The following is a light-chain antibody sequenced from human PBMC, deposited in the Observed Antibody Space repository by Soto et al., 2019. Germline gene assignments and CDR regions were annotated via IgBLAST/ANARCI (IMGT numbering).Light chain of an antibody. J-gene: IGKJ4*01. CDR2: AAS. CDR1: QVISSW. V-gene: IGKV1-12*01. Sequence: DIQMTQSPSSVSASVGDRVTITCRASQVISSWLAWYQQKQGKAPKLLIYAASSLQSGVPSRFSGSGSGTDFTLPISTLQPEDFATYYCQQANSFPLTFGGGTKVEIK. CDR3: QQANSFPLT.